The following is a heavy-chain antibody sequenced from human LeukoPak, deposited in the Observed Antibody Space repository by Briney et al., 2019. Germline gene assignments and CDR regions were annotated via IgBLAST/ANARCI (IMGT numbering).Heavy chain of an antibody. D-gene: IGHD5-24*01. J-gene: IGHJ4*02. V-gene: IGHV3-30*18. CDR2: IPYDGSNK. Sequence: GGSLRLSCAASGFTFSSYGMHWVRQAPGKGLEWVAVIPYDGSNKYYADSVKGRFTMSRDNSKNTLYLQMNSLRAEDTAVYYCAKGSPRWLQSGDYFDYWGQGTLVTVSS. CDR3: AKGSPRWLQSGDYFDY. CDR1: GFTFSSYG.